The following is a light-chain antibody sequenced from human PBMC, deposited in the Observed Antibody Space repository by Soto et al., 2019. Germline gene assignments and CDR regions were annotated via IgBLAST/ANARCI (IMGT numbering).Light chain of an antibody. V-gene: IGKV3-15*01. J-gene: IGKJ4*01. CDR3: HQYNDWPLT. Sequence: EIVMTQSPATLSVSPGEGATLSCRASQSVSTDLAWYRQKPGQAPRLLIYGASSRAPDIPARFSGSRSGTEFTLTISRLQSADFAVYYCHQYNDWPLTFGGGTKVEIK. CDR1: QSVSTD. CDR2: GAS.